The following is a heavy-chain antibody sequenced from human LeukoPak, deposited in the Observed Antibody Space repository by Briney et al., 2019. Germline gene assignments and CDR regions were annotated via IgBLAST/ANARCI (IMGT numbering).Heavy chain of an antibody. J-gene: IGHJ5*02. V-gene: IGHV3-11*01. Sequence: PGGSLRLSCAASGFTFSDXYXXXXXXXXXXXXXXXXXXXSSGSTIYYADSVKGRFTISRDNAKSSLYLQMNSLRAEDTAVYYCARDLVRYFDWYNWFDPWGQGTLVTVSS. D-gene: IGHD3-9*01. CDR1: GFTFSDXY. CDR2: XXSSGSTI. CDR3: ARDLVRYFDWYNWFDP.